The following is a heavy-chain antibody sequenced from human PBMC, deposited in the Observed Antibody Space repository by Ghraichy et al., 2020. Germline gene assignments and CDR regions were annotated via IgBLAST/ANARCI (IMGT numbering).Heavy chain of an antibody. Sequence: GESLNISCAASRFKLSTYGMHWVRQAPGRGLEWVALQHFDESKEFYADSVKGRFTISRDNSKNILYLQMNNLRAEDTAVYFCARAFYGGYSALPLRYWGQGTLVTVSS. CDR1: RFKLSTYG. V-gene: IGHV3-30*02. CDR2: QHFDESKE. CDR3: ARAFYGGYSALPLRY. D-gene: IGHD4-23*01. J-gene: IGHJ4*02.